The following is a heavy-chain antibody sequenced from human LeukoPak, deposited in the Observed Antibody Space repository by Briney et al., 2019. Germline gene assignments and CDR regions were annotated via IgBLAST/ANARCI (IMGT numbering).Heavy chain of an antibody. Sequence: SVKVSCKASGGTFSSYAISWVRQAPGHGLEWMGRIIPIFGTATYAQKFQGRVTITTDESTSTAYMELSSLRSEDTAVYYCARGGYYDSSGLDYWGQGTLVTVSS. CDR1: GGTFSSYA. J-gene: IGHJ4*02. CDR2: IIPIFGTA. V-gene: IGHV1-69*05. CDR3: ARGGYYDSSGLDY. D-gene: IGHD3-22*01.